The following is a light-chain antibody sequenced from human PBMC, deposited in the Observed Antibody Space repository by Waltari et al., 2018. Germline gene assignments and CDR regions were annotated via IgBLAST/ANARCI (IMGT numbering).Light chain of an antibody. CDR1: PIVFHIATSGNA. J-gene: IGKJ1*01. CDR2: DAS. V-gene: IGKV3-15*01. CDR3: QQYNDWPRT. Sequence: DIVMTQSPDFLPVSLGERATLRCRSSPIVFHIATSGNAIAWVQQTPGQAPRLVIYDASTRATGIPASFSGSGSGTEFTLTISILQSEDFAVYYCQQYNDWPRTFGQGTRVEVK.